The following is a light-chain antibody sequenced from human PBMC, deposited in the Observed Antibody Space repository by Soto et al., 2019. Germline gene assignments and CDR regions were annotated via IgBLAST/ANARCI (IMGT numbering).Light chain of an antibody. CDR3: NSYTTSSTLNVL. V-gene: IGLV2-14*01. CDR2: EVS. J-gene: IGLJ2*01. Sequence: QSALTQPPSASGSPGQSVTISCTGTSSDVGGYNYVSWYQQHPGKAPKLMIYEVSNRPSGVSNRFSGSKSGNTASLTISGLQAEDEADYYCNSYTTSSTLNVLFGGGTKLTVL. CDR1: SSDVGGYNY.